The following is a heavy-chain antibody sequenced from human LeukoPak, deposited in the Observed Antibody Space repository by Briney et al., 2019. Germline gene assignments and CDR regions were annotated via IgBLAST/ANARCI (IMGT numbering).Heavy chain of an antibody. J-gene: IGHJ4*02. CDR2: IYYSGST. Sequence: SETLSLTCTVSGGSISSNTYSWGWIRQPPGKGLEWIGSIYYSGSTYYNPSLKSRVTISVDTSKNQFSLKLSSVTAADTAVYYCARLQSGSYASYFDYWGQGTLVTVSS. CDR3: ARLQSGSYASYFDY. D-gene: IGHD1-26*01. CDR1: GGSISSNTYS. V-gene: IGHV4-39*01.